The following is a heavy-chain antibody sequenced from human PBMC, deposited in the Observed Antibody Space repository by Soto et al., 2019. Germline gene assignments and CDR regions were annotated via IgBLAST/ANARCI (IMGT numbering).Heavy chain of an antibody. D-gene: IGHD6-13*01. J-gene: IGHJ1*01. CDR3: VKDESINWYSGHFRH. CDR1: GFTFDDYA. CDR2: INWNSGSI. V-gene: IGHV3-9*01. Sequence: GGSLRLSCAASGFTFDDYAMHWVRQVPGEGLEWVSGINWNSGSIGYGDSVKGRFAISRDNAKNSLHLQMNSLSAEDTAFYYCVKDESINWYSGHFRHWGQGTQVTVSS.